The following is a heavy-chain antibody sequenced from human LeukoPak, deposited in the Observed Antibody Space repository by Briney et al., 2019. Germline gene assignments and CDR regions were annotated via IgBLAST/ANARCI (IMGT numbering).Heavy chain of an antibody. D-gene: IGHD1-7*01. J-gene: IGHJ4*02. V-gene: IGHV3-23*01. CDR3: AKLPNLALYYFDS. Sequence: GGSLRLSCAASGFTFSSSAMSWVRQVPGKGLEWVSGISASGGSTSYADSVRGRFTISRDNSKNTLYLQMNSLRAEDTAVYYCAKLPNLALYYFDSWGQGTLVTVSS. CDR2: ISASGGST. CDR1: GFTFSSSA.